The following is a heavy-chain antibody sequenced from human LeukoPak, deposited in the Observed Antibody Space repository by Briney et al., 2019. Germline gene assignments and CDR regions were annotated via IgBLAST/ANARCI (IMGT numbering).Heavy chain of an antibody. CDR1: GFTFSSYR. V-gene: IGHV3-21*05. CDR2: ISSSSSYT. J-gene: IGHJ4*02. Sequence: PGGSLRLSCAASGFTFSSYRMNWVRQAPGKGLEWVSYISSSSSYTNYADSVKGRFTISRDNAKNSLYLQMNSLRAEDTAVYYCATGNGGGSYYWGQGTLVTVSS. CDR3: ATGNGGGSYY. D-gene: IGHD2-15*01.